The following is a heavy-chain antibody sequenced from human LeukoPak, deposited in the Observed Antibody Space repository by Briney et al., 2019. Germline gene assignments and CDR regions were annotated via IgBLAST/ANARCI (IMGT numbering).Heavy chain of an antibody. CDR2: IYPGDSDT. CDR1: GYSFTSYW. D-gene: IGHD3-22*01. J-gene: IGHJ4*02. CDR3: ARQDYYDSSGYYNDY. V-gene: IGHV5-51*01. Sequence: GESLKISCKGSGYSFTSYWIGWVRQMPGKGLEWMGIIYPGDSDTRYSPSFQGQVTISADKSISTAYLQWSRLKASDTAMYYCARQDYYDSSGYYNDYWGQGTLVTVSS.